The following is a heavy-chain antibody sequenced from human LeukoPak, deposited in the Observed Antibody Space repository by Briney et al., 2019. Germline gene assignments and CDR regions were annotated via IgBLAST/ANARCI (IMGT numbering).Heavy chain of an antibody. D-gene: IGHD3-10*01. CDR2: INQDGSEK. V-gene: IGHV3-7*01. Sequence: GGSLRLSCAVSGFSFSAYWMNWVRRAPGKGLEWVANINQDGSEKHYVDSAKGRFTISRDNSKNTLYLQMNSLRAEDTAVYYCAKDRDITMVRGPIGGWGQGTLVTVSS. CDR1: GFSFSAYW. CDR3: AKDRDITMVRGPIGG. J-gene: IGHJ4*02.